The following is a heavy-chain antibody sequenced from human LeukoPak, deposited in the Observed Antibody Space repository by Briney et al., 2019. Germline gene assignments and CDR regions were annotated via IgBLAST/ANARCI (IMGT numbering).Heavy chain of an antibody. CDR2: ISYDGSNK. Sequence: GGSLRLSCAASGFTFSSYAMHWVRQAPGKGLEWVAVISYDGSNKYYADSVKGRFTISRDNSKNTLYLQMNSLRAEDTAVYYCARDWNSGYDSYYFDYWGQGTLVTVSS. D-gene: IGHD5-12*01. V-gene: IGHV3-30-3*01. CDR1: GFTFSSYA. J-gene: IGHJ4*02. CDR3: ARDWNSGYDSYYFDY.